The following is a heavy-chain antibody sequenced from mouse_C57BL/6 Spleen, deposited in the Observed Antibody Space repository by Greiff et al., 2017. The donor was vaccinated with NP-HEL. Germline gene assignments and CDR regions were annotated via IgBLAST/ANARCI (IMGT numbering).Heavy chain of an antibody. D-gene: IGHD2-5*01. V-gene: IGHV1-55*01. J-gene: IGHJ4*01. CDR2: IYPGSGST. Sequence: QVQLQQPGAELVKPGASVKMSCKASGYTFTSYWITWVKQRPGQGLEWIGDIYPGSGSTNYNEKFKSKATLTVDTSSSTAYMQLSSLTSEDSAVYYCARKPYYRNYGAMDYWGQGTSVTVSS. CDR3: ARKPYYRNYGAMDY. CDR1: GYTFTSYW.